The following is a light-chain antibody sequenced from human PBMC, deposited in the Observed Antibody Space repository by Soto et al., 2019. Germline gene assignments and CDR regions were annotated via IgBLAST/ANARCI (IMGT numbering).Light chain of an antibody. V-gene: IGKV1-33*01. CDR1: QDISEV. CDR3: QQLYDLPIT. CDR2: AAS. Sequence: IQMTQCGSALSASVGDTATIICQASQDISEVLNWYKTPTGKPPKVMIYAASKLQTGVPSRFSGRASGNAFTFTISRMQPDDSGTDDRQQLYDLPITFSQGTRLEIK. J-gene: IGKJ5*01.